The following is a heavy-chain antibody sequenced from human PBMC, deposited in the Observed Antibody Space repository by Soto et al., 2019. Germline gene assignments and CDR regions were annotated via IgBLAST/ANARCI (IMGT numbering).Heavy chain of an antibody. Sequence: EVQLVESGGGLVQPGGSLRLSCAASGFTFSSYEMNWVRQAPGKGLEWVSYISSSGSTIYYADSVKGRFTISRDNAKNSLYLQMNSLRAEDTAVYYCARDQVGEQQLVPNYYYYGMDVWGQGTTVTVSS. D-gene: IGHD6-13*01. V-gene: IGHV3-48*03. CDR1: GFTFSSYE. J-gene: IGHJ6*02. CDR3: ARDQVGEQQLVPNYYYYGMDV. CDR2: ISSSGSTI.